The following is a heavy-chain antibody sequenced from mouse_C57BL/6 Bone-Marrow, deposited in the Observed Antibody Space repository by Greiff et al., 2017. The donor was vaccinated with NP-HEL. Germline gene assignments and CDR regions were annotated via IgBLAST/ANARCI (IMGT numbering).Heavy chain of an antibody. J-gene: IGHJ1*03. CDR3: ARSLRIYYYGSSPYWYFDV. CDR1: GYTFTSYG. Sequence: QVQLQQSGAELARPGASVKLSCKASGYTFTSYGISWVKQRTGQGLEWIGEIYPRSGNTYYNEKFKGKATLTADKSSSTAYMELRSLTSEDSAVYFCARSLRIYYYGSSPYWYFDVWGTGTTVTVSS. V-gene: IGHV1-81*01. CDR2: IYPRSGNT. D-gene: IGHD1-1*01.